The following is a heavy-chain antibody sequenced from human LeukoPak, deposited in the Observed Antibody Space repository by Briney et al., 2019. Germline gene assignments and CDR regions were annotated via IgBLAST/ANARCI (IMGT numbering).Heavy chain of an antibody. CDR2: TSSSSSYI. Sequence: GGSLRLSCAVSGFTFSSYSMNWVRQAPGKGLEWVSSTSSSSSYIHYADSVKGRFTISRDNAKNSLYLQMNSLRAEDTAVYYCARDYGVSYYYDSSGYYSDYWGQGTLVTVSS. J-gene: IGHJ4*02. D-gene: IGHD3-22*01. CDR1: GFTFSSYS. V-gene: IGHV3-21*01. CDR3: ARDYGVSYYYDSSGYYSDY.